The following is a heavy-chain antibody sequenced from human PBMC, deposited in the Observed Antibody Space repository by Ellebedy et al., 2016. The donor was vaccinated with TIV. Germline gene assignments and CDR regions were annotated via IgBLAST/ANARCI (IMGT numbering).Heavy chain of an antibody. CDR2: IYYSGST. CDR3: ARDRGYYYDSSGYNDI. J-gene: IGHJ3*02. CDR1: GGSFSGYY. V-gene: IGHV4-59*01. D-gene: IGHD3-22*01. Sequence: SETLSLXXAVYGGSFSGYYWSWIRQPPGKGLEWIGYIYYSGSTNYNPSLKSRVTISVDTSKNQFSLKLSSVTAADTAVYYCARDRGYYYDSSGYNDIWGQGTMVTVSS.